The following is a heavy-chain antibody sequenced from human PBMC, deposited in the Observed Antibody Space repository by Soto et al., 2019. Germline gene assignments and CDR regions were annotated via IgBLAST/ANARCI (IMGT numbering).Heavy chain of an antibody. CDR1: GYTFAGNY. V-gene: IGHV1-2*02. J-gene: IGHJ4*02. Sequence: ASVKVSCKASGYTFAGNYIHWVRQAPGHGLEWMGWINPNSGDTNYAHKFQGRVTMTRDTSISTAYMELTRLRSDDTAVHFCARDSNIPVDYWGQGTLVTVSS. CDR3: ARDSNIPVDY. CDR2: INPNSGDT.